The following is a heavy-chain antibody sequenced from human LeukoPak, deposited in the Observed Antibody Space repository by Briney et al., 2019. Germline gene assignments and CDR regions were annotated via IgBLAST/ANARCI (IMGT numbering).Heavy chain of an antibody. CDR2: ISSGSSYI. V-gene: IGHV3-21*01. CDR3: ARDGPYYDFWSGYYSSSFDY. CDR1: GCTFSGYS. Sequence: GGFLRLSCAASGCTFSGYSMTWVRQAPGKGLEWVSSISSGSSYIYYADSVKGRFTISRDNAKNSLYLQMNSLRAEDTAVYYCARDGPYYDFWSGYYSSSFDYWGQGTLATVSS. D-gene: IGHD3-3*01. J-gene: IGHJ4*02.